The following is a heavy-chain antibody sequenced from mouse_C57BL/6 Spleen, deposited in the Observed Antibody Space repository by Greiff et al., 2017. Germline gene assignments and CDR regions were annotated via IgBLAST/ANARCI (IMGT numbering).Heavy chain of an antibody. CDR1: GYTFTSYW. CDR2: IDPSDSYT. J-gene: IGHJ3*01. D-gene: IGHD1-1*01. CDR3: ARALPYGSSPRFAY. Sequence: QVQLKQPGAELVMPGASVKLSCKASGYTFTSYWMHWVKQRPGQGLEWIGEIDPSDSYTNYNQKFKGKSTLTVDKSSSTAYMQLSSLTSEDSAVYYCARALPYGSSPRFAYWGQGTLVTVSA. V-gene: IGHV1-69*01.